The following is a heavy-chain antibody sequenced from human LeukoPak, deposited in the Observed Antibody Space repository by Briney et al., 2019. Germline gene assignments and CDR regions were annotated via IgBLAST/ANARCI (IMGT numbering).Heavy chain of an antibody. CDR3: ARVVLRFLEWPTHFDY. CDR1: GGSISSSSYY. V-gene: IGHV4-39*07. D-gene: IGHD3-3*01. Sequence: PSETLSLTCTVSGGSISSSSYYWGWIRQPPGKGLEWIGSIYYSGSTYYNPSLKSRVTISVDTSKNQFSLKLSSVTAADTAVYYCARVVLRFLEWPTHFDYWGQGTLVTVSS. J-gene: IGHJ4*02. CDR2: IYYSGST.